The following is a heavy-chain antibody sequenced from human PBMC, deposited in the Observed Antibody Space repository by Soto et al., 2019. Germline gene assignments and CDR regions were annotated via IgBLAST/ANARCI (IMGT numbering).Heavy chain of an antibody. D-gene: IGHD3-16*01. V-gene: IGHV4-61*08. J-gene: IGHJ5*02. CDR3: ARVPIDTYMIYWSDP. CDR2: IYFSGRT. Sequence: SETLSLTCTVSGDSVSRGDYYWTWIRQPPGKGLEWVGHIYFSGRTNYIPSLESRVTISLDTSKNQFSLKLTSVTAADTAVYYCARVPIDTYMIYWSDPWGQGTLVPVSS. CDR1: GDSVSRGDYY.